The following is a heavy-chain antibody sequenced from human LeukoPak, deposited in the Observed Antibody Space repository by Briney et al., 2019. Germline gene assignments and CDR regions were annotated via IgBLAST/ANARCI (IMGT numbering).Heavy chain of an antibody. CDR1: GFTFSSYG. V-gene: IGHV3-7*01. CDR2: IKQDGSEK. D-gene: IGHD3-22*01. Sequence: GGSLRLSCAASGFTFSSYGMSWVRQAPGKGLEWVANIKQDGSEKYYVDPVKGRFTISRDNAKNSLYLQMNSLRAEDTAVYYCARDPDSSGYRRAFEIWGQGTMVTVSS. J-gene: IGHJ3*02. CDR3: ARDPDSSGYRRAFEI.